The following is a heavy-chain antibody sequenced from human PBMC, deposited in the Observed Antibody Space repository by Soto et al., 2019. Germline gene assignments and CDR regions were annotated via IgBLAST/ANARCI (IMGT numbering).Heavy chain of an antibody. CDR3: AKDRYEYCSGGSCYTPDY. J-gene: IGHJ4*02. CDR2: ISYDGSNK. V-gene: IGHV3-30*18. Sequence: GGSLRLSCAASGLTFSSYGMHWVRQAPGKGLEWVAVISYDGSNKYYADSVKGRFTISRDNSKNTLYLQMNSLRAEDTAVYYCAKDRYEYCSGGSCYTPDYWGQGTLVTVSS. CDR1: GLTFSSYG. D-gene: IGHD2-15*01.